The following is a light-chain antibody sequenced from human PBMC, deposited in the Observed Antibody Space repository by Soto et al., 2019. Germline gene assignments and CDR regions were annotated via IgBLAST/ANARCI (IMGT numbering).Light chain of an antibody. CDR3: QQYGSSPRT. J-gene: IGKJ1*01. V-gene: IGKV3-20*01. CDR1: QSVSSSS. Sequence: EIVLTQSPGTLSLSPGERATPSCRASQSVSSSSLAWYQQKPGQAPRLLIYGASSRATGIPERFSGSGSGTDFTLTISRLEPEDFAVYYCQQYGSSPRTFGQGTKGDIK. CDR2: GAS.